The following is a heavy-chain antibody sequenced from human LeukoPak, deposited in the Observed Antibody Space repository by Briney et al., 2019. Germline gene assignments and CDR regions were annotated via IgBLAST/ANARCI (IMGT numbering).Heavy chain of an antibody. J-gene: IGHJ5*02. D-gene: IGHD3-10*01. V-gene: IGHV1-24*01. CDR3: ARAAGP. Sequence: GASVKVSCKVSGYTLTELSMHWVRQAPGKGLEWMGGFDPEDGETIYAQKFQGRVTMTTDTSTSTAYMELRSLRSDDTAVYYCARAAGPWGQGTLVTVSS. CDR2: FDPEDGET. CDR1: GYTLTELS.